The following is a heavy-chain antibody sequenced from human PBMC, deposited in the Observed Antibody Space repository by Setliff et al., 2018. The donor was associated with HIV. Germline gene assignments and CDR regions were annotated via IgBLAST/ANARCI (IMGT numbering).Heavy chain of an antibody. CDR1: GYTFTGYY. Sequence: ASVKVSCKASGYTFTGYYMHWVRQAPGQGLEWMGWISASSVNTNYTQGRVTMTTDISTSTAYMELRSLRSADSAVYYCARVPVSNYYYYMDVWGKGTTVTVSS. CDR2: ISASSVNT. CDR3: ARVPVSNYYYYMDV. J-gene: IGHJ6*03. V-gene: IGHV1-18*04.